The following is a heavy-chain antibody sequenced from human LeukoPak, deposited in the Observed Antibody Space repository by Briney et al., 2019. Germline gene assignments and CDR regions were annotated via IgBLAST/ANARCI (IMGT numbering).Heavy chain of an antibody. CDR2: IRYDGTNK. CDR3: ANLYGSGTYPDY. J-gene: IGHJ4*02. CDR1: GLTFSRNC. D-gene: IGHD3-10*01. V-gene: IGHV3-30*02. Sequence: PGGSLRLSCAASGLTFSRNCMHWVRQAPGKGLEWVAFIRYDGTNKYYADSVKGRFTISKDNSKNTLYLQMNGLRGEDTAVYYCANLYGSGTYPDYWGQGTLVTVSS.